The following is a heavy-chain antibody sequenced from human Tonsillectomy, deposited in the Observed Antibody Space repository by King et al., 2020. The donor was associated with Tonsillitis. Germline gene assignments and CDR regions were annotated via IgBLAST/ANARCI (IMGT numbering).Heavy chain of an antibody. V-gene: IGHV4-30-4*01. Sequence: VQLQESGPGLVKPSQTLSLTCTVSGGSISSGDYYWSWIRQPPGKGLEWIGYIYYSGSTYYNPSLKSRVTISVDTSKNQFSLKLSSVTAADTAVYYCARAAETPYSRSGGVDIWGQGTMVTVSS. J-gene: IGHJ3*02. D-gene: IGHD4-11*01. CDR3: ARAAETPYSRSGGVDI. CDR1: GGSISSGDYY. CDR2: IYYSGST.